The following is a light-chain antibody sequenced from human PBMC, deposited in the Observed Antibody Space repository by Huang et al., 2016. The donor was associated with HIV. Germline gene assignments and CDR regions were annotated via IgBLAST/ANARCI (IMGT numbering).Light chain of an antibody. CDR2: GVS. CDR1: QSLSSQ. V-gene: IGKV3-15*01. J-gene: IGKJ1*01. Sequence: EIVMTQSPATLSVSPGERVTLSCRASQSLSSQLAWYQQKRGQAPRLLIYGVSTRAPDIPARFGGSGSGTDFTLTINSLQSEDFATYYGQQYNDWPLTFGQGTEVEIK. CDR3: QQYNDWPLT.